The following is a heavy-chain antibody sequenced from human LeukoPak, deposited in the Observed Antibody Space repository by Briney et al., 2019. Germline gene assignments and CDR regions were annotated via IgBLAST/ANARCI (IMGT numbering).Heavy chain of an antibody. CDR3: AKDASNYFWYFDL. CDR2: ISGSGDTT. D-gene: IGHD1-1*01. CDR1: GFIFSTYA. Sequence: GGSLRLSCAGSGFIFSTYAMTRVRQAPGKGLEWVSGISGSGDTTYYADSVKGRFTISRDNSKNTLYLQMSSLRAEDTAVYYCAKDASNYFWYFDLWGRGTLVTVSS. J-gene: IGHJ2*01. V-gene: IGHV3-23*01.